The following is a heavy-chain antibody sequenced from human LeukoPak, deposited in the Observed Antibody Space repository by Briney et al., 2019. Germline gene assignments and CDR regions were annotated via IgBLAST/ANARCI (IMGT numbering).Heavy chain of an antibody. CDR3: ARKLGADIGAFDI. Sequence: PGGSLRLSCAASGFTFSSYGMHWVRQAPGKGLEWVSLISYDGSNKYYADSVKGRFTISRDNSKNTLCVQMNSLRAEDTAVYYCARKLGADIGAFDIWGQGTMVTVSS. V-gene: IGHV3-30*03. CDR2: ISYDGSNK. J-gene: IGHJ3*02. CDR1: GFTFSSYG. D-gene: IGHD2-15*01.